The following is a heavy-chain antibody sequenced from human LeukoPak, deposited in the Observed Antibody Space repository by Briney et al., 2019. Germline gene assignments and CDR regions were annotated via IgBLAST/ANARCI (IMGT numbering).Heavy chain of an antibody. D-gene: IGHD3-3*01. CDR2: MYYSGSI. Sequence: KASETLSLTCTVSGGSISSGGYWWSWIRQDRGKGLEWIGYMYYSGSIYYHPSLRSRVTMSVDTSQNQYSLKLNSVTAADTAVYYCARAIVTPSGYVWYFDLWGRGTLVTVSS. CDR3: ARAIVTPSGYVWYFDL. CDR1: GGSISSGGYW. J-gene: IGHJ2*01. V-gene: IGHV4-31*03.